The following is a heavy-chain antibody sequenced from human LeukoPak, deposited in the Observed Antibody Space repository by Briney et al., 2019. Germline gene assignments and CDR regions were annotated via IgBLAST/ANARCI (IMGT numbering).Heavy chain of an antibody. D-gene: IGHD3-16*01. CDR2: ISGSGGST. J-gene: IGHJ3*02. Sequence: GGSLRLSCAASGFTFSSYAMSWVRHAPGKGLEWVSAISGSGGSTYYADSVKGRFTISRDNSKNTLYFQRNSLIADATAVLYFAKDTGYYDYVWGTPNAFDIWGEGTMVTVSS. CDR3: AKDTGYYDYVWGTPNAFDI. CDR1: GFTFSSYA. V-gene: IGHV3-23*01.